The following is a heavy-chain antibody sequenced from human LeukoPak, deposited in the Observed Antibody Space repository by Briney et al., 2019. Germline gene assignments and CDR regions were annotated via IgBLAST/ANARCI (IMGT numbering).Heavy chain of an antibody. CDR1: GYSISSGYY. D-gene: IGHD3-10*01. Sequence: SESLSLTCTVSGYSISSGYYWGWIRQPPGKGLAWIGSIYHSGSTYYNPSLKSRVTISVDTSKNQFSLKLSSVTAADTAVYYCARVVRWFGELSYCDYWGQGTLVTVSS. CDR3: ARVVRWFGELSYCDY. J-gene: IGHJ4*02. CDR2: IYHSGST. V-gene: IGHV4-38-2*02.